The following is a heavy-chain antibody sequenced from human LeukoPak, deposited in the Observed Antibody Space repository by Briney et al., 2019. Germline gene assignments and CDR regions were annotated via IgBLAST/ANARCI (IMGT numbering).Heavy chain of an antibody. V-gene: IGHV3-23*01. CDR2: ISDSGDRT. Sequence: TGGSLRLSCAASGLTFSSYAMSWVRQAPGKGLEWVSGISDSGDRTQYADSVKGRFTISRDNSKTTLYLQMNSLRAEDTAIYYCAKERSGGWPFDYWGQGTLVTVSS. D-gene: IGHD6-19*01. CDR1: GLTFSSYA. CDR3: AKERSGGWPFDY. J-gene: IGHJ4*02.